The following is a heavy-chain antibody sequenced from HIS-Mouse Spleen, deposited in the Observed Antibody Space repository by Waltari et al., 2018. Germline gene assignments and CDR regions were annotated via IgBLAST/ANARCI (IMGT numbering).Heavy chain of an antibody. V-gene: IGHV4-39*01. CDR1: GGSISSSSYY. CDR2: LYYSGST. CDR3: AARTSGSLYYFDY. D-gene: IGHD1-26*01. Sequence: QLQLQESGPGLVKPSETLSLTCTVSGGSISSSSYYWGWIRQPPGKGLAWIGSLYYSGSTYYNPSLKSRVTISVDTSKNQFSLKLSSVTAADTAVYYCAARTSGSLYYFDYWGQGTLVTVSS. J-gene: IGHJ4*02.